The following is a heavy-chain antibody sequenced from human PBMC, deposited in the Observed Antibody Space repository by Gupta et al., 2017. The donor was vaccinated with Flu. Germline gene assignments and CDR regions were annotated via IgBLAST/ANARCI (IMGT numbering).Heavy chain of an antibody. D-gene: IGHD1-26*01. V-gene: IGHV3-11*01. CDR3: ARDAYSGSYYYFDY. CDR2: ISDSGDTI. CDR1: GFTFSDYY. J-gene: IGHJ4*02. Sequence: QVQLVESGGGLVKPGGSPRLSCAASGFTFSDYYMSWIRQAPGKGLEWVSYISDSGDTIHYADSVKGRFTISRDNAKNSLYLQMSSLRAEDTAVYYCARDAYSGSYYYFDYWGQGTLVTVSS.